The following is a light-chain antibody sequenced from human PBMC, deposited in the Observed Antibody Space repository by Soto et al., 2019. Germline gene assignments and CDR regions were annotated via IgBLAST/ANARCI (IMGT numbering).Light chain of an antibody. V-gene: IGKV3-11*01. CDR1: QSVSSY. Sequence: EIVLTQSPATLSLSPGERATLSCRASQSVSSYLAWYQQKPGQAPRLLIYDASNMATGIPARFSGSGSGTDFTLTSSSLEPEDFAVYYWQQRSNWPYTFGQGTKLEIK. CDR3: QQRSNWPYT. CDR2: DAS. J-gene: IGKJ2*01.